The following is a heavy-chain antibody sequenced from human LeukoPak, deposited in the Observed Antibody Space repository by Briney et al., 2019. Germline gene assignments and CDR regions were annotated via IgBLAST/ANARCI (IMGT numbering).Heavy chain of an antibody. CDR2: IKKDGSEK. D-gene: IGHD6-13*01. J-gene: IGHJ5*02. V-gene: IGHV3-7*01. CDR1: GFTFSDYW. Sequence: GGSLRLSCAASGFTFSDYWMTWVRQAPGKGLERLATIKKDGSEKYYVDSVKGRFTISRDNAKNSLDLQMNSLRAEDTAVYYCARGAWYGISWGQGTLVTVSS. CDR3: ARGAWYGIS.